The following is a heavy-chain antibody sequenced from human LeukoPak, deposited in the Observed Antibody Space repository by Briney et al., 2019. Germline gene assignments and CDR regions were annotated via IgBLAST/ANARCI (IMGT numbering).Heavy chain of an antibody. Sequence: GGSLRLSCAASGFTFTIYGMHWVRQARGKGLEWVAVISHDGSYKYYADSVKGRFTISRDNSKNTLYLEMNSLRAEDTAVYYCAKGAREYSGYDRFDYWGQGTLVTVSS. CDR1: GFTFTIYG. CDR3: AKGAREYSGYDRFDY. J-gene: IGHJ4*02. CDR2: ISHDGSYK. V-gene: IGHV3-30*18. D-gene: IGHD5-12*01.